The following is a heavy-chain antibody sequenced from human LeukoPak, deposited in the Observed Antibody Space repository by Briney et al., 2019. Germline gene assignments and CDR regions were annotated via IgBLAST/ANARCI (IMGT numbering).Heavy chain of an antibody. CDR2: IIPIFGTA. J-gene: IGHJ5*02. D-gene: IGHD3-22*01. CDR3: ARYRRGYYDSSGYLFDP. V-gene: IGHV1-69*13. Sequence: GASVKVSCKASGGTFSSYAISWVRQAPGQGLEWMGGIIPIFGTANYAQKFQGRVTITADESTSTDYMELSSLRSEDTAVYYCARYRRGYYDSSGYLFDPWGQGTLVTVSS. CDR1: GGTFSSYA.